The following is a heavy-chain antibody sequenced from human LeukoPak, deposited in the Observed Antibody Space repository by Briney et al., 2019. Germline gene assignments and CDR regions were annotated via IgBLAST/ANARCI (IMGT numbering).Heavy chain of an antibody. CDR2: IMEDGSVQ. Sequence: GSLRLSCAASGFTFSKSWMSWVRQAPGKGLEWVACIMEDGSVQKYVDSVRGRFTISRDNARSSLYLQMNSLRVEDTAVYYCAKDRIGGALEFWGQGTLATVSS. CDR3: AKDRIGGALEF. J-gene: IGHJ4*02. D-gene: IGHD4-23*01. V-gene: IGHV3-7*01. CDR1: GFTFSKSW.